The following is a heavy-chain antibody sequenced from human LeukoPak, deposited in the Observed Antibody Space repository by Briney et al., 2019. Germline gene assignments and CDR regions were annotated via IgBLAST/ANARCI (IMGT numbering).Heavy chain of an antibody. CDR3: ARSKFLWFGESRRGYYFDY. CDR2: INHSGST. D-gene: IGHD3-10*01. CDR1: GGSFSGYY. V-gene: IGHV4-34*01. Sequence: PSETLSLTCAVYGGSFSGYYWSWIRQPPGKGLEWIGEINHSGSTNYNPSLKSRVTISVDTSKNQFSLKLSSVTAADTAVYYCARSKFLWFGESRRGYYFDYWGQGTLVTVSS. J-gene: IGHJ4*02.